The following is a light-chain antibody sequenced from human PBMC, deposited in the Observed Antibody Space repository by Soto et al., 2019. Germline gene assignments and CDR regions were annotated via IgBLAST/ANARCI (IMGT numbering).Light chain of an antibody. CDR2: LGS. V-gene: IGKV2-28*01. Sequence: DIVMTQSPLALPVTPGEPASISCRSSQSLLHSNGYNYLDWYLQKPGQSLQLLIYLGSNRASGVHDRFSVSGSGTDFTLKISRVEAEDVGVYYCERDLQTPLTFGGGTKVEIK. J-gene: IGKJ4*01. CDR1: QSLLHSNGYNY. CDR3: ERDLQTPLT.